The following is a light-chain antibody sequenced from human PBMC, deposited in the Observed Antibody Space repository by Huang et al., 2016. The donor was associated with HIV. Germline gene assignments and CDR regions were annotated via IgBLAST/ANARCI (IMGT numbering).Light chain of an antibody. Sequence: DIQMTQSPSSLSASVGDRVTITCQASQDISNYLNWYQQKPGKAPNLLIYHASSLQRGVPSRFSGTGSGTNFTFIISSLQPEDTGTYFCQQYDNLYTFGQGTNLEIK. J-gene: IGKJ2*01. V-gene: IGKV1-33*01. CDR1: QDISNY. CDR2: HAS. CDR3: QQYDNLYT.